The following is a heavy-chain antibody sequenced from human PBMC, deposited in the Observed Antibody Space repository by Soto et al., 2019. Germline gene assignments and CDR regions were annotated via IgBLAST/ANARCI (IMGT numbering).Heavy chain of an antibody. CDR2: IRSKAYGGTT. V-gene: IGHV3-49*03. CDR1: GFTFGDYA. CDR3: TSAVSYYGMDV. Sequence: GGSLRLSCTASGFTFGDYAMSWFRQAPGKGLEWVGFIRSKAYGGTTEYAASVKGRFTTSRDDSKSIAYLQMNSLKTEDTAVYYCTSAVSYYGMDVWGQGTTVTVSS. J-gene: IGHJ6*02. D-gene: IGHD3-16*01.